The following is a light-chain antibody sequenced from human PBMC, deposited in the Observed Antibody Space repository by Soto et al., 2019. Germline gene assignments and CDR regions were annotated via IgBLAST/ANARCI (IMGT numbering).Light chain of an antibody. V-gene: IGKV3D-15*01. Sequence: ERVMAQSPAALSVSPGERATLSCRASQSVSSNLAWYQQKPGQAPRLLIYGASTRATGIPERFSGSGSGTEFTLTISSLEPEDFSVYYCHQYGTAPLTFGPGTKVDIK. CDR1: QSVSSN. J-gene: IGKJ3*01. CDR3: HQYGTAPLT. CDR2: GAS.